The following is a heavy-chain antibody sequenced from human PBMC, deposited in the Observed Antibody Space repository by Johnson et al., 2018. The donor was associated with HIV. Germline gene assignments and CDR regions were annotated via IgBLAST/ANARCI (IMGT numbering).Heavy chain of an antibody. Sequence: VESGGGLVQPGRSLRLSCAASGFTFHEYVMYWVRQVPGRGLEWVPGTNRSSGSIDYADSMKGRSTFSRDNAKNSLCLQMNSLRAEDTAVYYCARGEDGVDAFDIWGQGTMVTVSS. CDR2: TNRSSGSI. D-gene: IGHD4-17*01. CDR3: ARGEDGVDAFDI. CDR1: GFTFHEYV. J-gene: IGHJ3*02. V-gene: IGHV3-9*01.